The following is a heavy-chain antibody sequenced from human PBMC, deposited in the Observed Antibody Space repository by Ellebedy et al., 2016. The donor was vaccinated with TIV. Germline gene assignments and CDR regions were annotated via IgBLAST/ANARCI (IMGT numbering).Heavy chain of an antibody. CDR2: IKEDGSEE. CDR3: ARGGTAGGFDV. D-gene: IGHD2-8*02. J-gene: IGHJ3*01. V-gene: IGHV3-7*01. Sequence: GESLKISXAASGFTFSTYWMSWVRQVPGKGLEWVANIKEDGSEEYYGDSVKGRCTIFRDNDKNSLNLQMVSLRAEDTAVYYCARGGTAGGFDVWGQGTMVTVSS. CDR1: GFTFSTYW.